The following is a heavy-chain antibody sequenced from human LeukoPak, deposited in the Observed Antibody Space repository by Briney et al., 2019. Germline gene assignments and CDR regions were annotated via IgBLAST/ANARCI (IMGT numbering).Heavy chain of an antibody. D-gene: IGHD3-16*02. J-gene: IGHJ4*02. CDR1: GFTFSTYA. CDR3: ARRGGGVIVF. Sequence: GGSLRLSCAASGFTFSTYAMSWVRQAPGKGLEWVSSISSSSSYIYYADSVKGRFTISRDNAKNSLYLQMNSLRAEDTAVYYCARRGGGVIVFGGQGTLVTVSS. V-gene: IGHV3-21*01. CDR2: ISSSSSYI.